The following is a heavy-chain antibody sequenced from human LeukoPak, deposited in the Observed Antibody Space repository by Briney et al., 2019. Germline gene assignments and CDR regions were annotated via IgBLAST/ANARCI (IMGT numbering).Heavy chain of an antibody. D-gene: IGHD6-19*01. CDR1: GGSISSYY. CDR2: IYYSGST. CDR3: ARDLLSTAGYFDY. V-gene: IGHV4-59*01. Sequence: PAETLTLTCTVSGGSISSYYWSWIRQPPGKGLEWIGYIYYSGSTNYNPSLKSRVTISADTSKNQFSLNLSSATAADTAVYYCARDLLSTAGYFDYWGQGTLVTVSS. J-gene: IGHJ4*02.